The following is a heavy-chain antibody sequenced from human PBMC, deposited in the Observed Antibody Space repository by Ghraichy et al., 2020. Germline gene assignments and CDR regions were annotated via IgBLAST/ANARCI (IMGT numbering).Heavy chain of an antibody. J-gene: IGHJ5*02. V-gene: IGHV3-30*02. D-gene: IGHD6-19*01. CDR1: GFTFSGYG. Sequence: GGSLRLSCAASGFTFSGYGMHWFRQAPGKGLEWVAFIRYDGNNKHYAASVKGRFTISRDTSKNTLFLQMNSLISEDTAVYYCLRDALRALAGMSGENWFDPWGQGTLVTVSS. CDR2: IRYDGNNK. CDR3: LRDALRALAGMSGENWFDP.